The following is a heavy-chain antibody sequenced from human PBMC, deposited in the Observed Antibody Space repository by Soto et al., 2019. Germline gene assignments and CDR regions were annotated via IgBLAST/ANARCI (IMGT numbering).Heavy chain of an antibody. D-gene: IGHD4-17*01. J-gene: IGHJ4*01. CDR3: AHAGDYDLLTFDH. V-gene: IGHV2-5*02. Sequence: QITLKESGPTLVRPAQTLTLTCDFSGFSLSTYHMGVAWIRQPPGKALEWLALLYWDDDKRYSPSLKDRLAICKDTSNNHVVLTITNIDPGDSATYFCAHAGDYDLLTFDHWGPGTLVTVSS. CDR1: GFSLSTYHMG. CDR2: LYWDDDK.